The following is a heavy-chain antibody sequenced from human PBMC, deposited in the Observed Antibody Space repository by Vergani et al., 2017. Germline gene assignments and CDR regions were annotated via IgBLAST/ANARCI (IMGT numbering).Heavy chain of an antibody. Sequence: EVQLVQSGAEVKQPGESLKISCEGSGYSFPSYWIGWVRQKPGKGLEWMGIIYPGDSDVRYSPSFQGQVTISADKSINTAYLEWSSLKVSDSAMYFCARHSTGETGRGFDPWGQGTQVTVSS. CDR2: IYPGDSDV. CDR1: GYSFPSYW. V-gene: IGHV5-51*01. J-gene: IGHJ5*02. CDR3: ARHSTGETGRGFDP. D-gene: IGHD1-1*01.